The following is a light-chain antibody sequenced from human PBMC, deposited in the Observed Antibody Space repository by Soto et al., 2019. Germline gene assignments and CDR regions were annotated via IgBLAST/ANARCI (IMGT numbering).Light chain of an antibody. J-gene: IGLJ1*01. Sequence: QSVLTQPASVSGSPGQSITISCTGTTSDVGNYNLVSWYQQHPGKAPKLMIFDVSRRPSGVSDRFSASKSGNTASLTISGLRAEDEVNYNSSSYTRTNSLYVFGTGTK. CDR2: DVS. V-gene: IGLV2-14*03. CDR1: TSDVGNYNL. CDR3: SSYTRTNSLYV.